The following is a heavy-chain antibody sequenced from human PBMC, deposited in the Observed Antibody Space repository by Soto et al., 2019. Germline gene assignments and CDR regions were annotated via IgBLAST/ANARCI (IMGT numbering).Heavy chain of an antibody. Sequence: SETLSLTGSLTGVSVTNSRYDWAWVRQAPDKGLEWIAAVTSSGQTFNIPSLESRVAISADASKNEFYLSLTSVTAADTAVYYCARHSETALVTGFDSWGQGIRVTVSS. CDR3: ARHSETALVTGFDS. D-gene: IGHD5-18*01. CDR2: VTSSGQT. V-gene: IGHV4-39*01. CDR1: GVSVTNSRYD. J-gene: IGHJ4*02.